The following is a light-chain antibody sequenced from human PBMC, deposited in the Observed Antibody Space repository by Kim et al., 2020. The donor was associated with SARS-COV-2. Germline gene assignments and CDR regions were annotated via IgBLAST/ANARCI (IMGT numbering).Light chain of an antibody. Sequence: PGERATLSCRASQSVSNNLAWYQQKPGQAPRLLIYGASTRATGIPARLSGSGSGTEFTLTISSLQSEDFAVYYCQQYNNWPPELTFGGGTKVDIK. CDR2: GAS. CDR3: QQYNNWPPELT. J-gene: IGKJ4*01. CDR1: QSVSNN. V-gene: IGKV3-15*01.